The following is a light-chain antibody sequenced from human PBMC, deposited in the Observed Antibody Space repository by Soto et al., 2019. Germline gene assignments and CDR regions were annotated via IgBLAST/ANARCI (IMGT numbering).Light chain of an antibody. Sequence: DVVLTQTPRSLSVTPGQPASISCKSSQSLLYSDGRTYVYWYLQKPGQPPQLLIHEVSNRFSGVSDRFRGSGSGTDFTMKISRVEAEDVGVYYCMQSIQLPITFGGGTNVEIK. J-gene: IGKJ4*01. CDR3: MQSIQLPIT. CDR2: EVS. CDR1: QSLLYSDGRTY. V-gene: IGKV2D-29*01.